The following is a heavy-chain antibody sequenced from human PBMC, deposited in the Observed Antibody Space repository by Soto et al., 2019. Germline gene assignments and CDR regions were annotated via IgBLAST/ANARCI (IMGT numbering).Heavy chain of an antibody. J-gene: IGHJ6*03. Sequence: SETLSLTCAVYGGSFSGYYWSWIRQPPGKGLEWIGEINHSGSTNYNPSLKSRVTISVDTSKNQFSLKLSSVTAADTAVYYCARGGVSKLPTPGYYYYYYYMDVWGKGTTVTVSS. CDR1: GGSFSGYY. V-gene: IGHV4-34*01. CDR2: INHSGST. D-gene: IGHD2-15*01. CDR3: ARGGVSKLPTPGYYYYYYYMDV.